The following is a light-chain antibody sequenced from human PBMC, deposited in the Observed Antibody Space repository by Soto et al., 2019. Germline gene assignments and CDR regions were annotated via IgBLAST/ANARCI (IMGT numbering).Light chain of an antibody. CDR2: GAS. CDR1: QSVSSN. V-gene: IGKV3-20*01. J-gene: IGKJ1*01. Sequence: EIVLTQSPATLSLSPGERATLSCMASQSVSSNLAWYQQTPGQAPRLLIYGASSRATGIPDRFSSSGSGTDFTLTISRLEPEEFAVDYCQQYGSSPPRWTLGQGTKVDIK. CDR3: QQYGSSPPRWT.